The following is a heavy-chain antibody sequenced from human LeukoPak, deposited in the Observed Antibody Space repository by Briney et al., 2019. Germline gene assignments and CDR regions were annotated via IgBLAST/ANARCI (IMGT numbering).Heavy chain of an antibody. CDR2: ISGSGGST. Sequence: GGSLRLSCAASGFTFSSYAMSWVRQAPGKGLEWVSAISGSGGSTYYADSVKGRFTISRDNSKTTLYLQMNSLRAEDTAVYYCAKDRIAVAGAVASFDYWGQGTLVTVSS. J-gene: IGHJ4*02. D-gene: IGHD6-19*01. CDR1: GFTFSSYA. V-gene: IGHV3-23*01. CDR3: AKDRIAVAGAVASFDY.